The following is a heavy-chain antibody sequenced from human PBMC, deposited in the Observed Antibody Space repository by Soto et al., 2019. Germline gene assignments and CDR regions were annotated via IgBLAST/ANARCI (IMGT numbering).Heavy chain of an antibody. CDR2: ISGSGGST. CDR3: AKGAAPRYSYGNWFDP. J-gene: IGHJ5*02. D-gene: IGHD5-18*01. Sequence: PGGSLRLSCAASGFTFSSYAMSWVRQAPGKGLEWVSAISGSGGSTYYADSVKGRFTISRDNSKNTLYLQMNSLRAEDTAVYYCAKGAAPRYSYGNWFDPWGQGTLVTVSS. CDR1: GFTFSSYA. V-gene: IGHV3-23*01.